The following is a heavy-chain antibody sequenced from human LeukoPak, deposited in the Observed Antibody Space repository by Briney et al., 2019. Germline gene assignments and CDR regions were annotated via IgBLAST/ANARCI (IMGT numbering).Heavy chain of an antibody. V-gene: IGHV3-21*04. J-gene: IGHJ4*02. CDR3: AKDLWFGELNG. D-gene: IGHD3-10*01. CDR1: GFTFSSYS. CDR2: ISSSSSYI. Sequence: PGGSLRLSCAASGFTFSSYSMNWVRQAPGKGLEWVSSISSSSSYIYYADSVKGRFTISRDNAKNSLYLQKNSLRAEDTAVYYCAKDLWFGELNGWGQGTLVTVSS.